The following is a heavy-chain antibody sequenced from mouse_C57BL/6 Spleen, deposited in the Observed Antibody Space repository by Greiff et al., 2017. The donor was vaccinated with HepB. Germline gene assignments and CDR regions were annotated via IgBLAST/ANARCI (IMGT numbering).Heavy chain of an antibody. J-gene: IGHJ4*01. V-gene: IGHV5-9-1*02. CDR2: ISSGGDYI. Sequence: EVQRVESGEGLVKPGGSLKLSCAASGFTFSSYAMSWVRQTPEKRLEWVAYISSGGDYIYYADTVKGRFTISRDNARNTLYLQMSSLKSEDTAMYYCTRGYSNYVDYAMDYWGQGTSVTVSS. CDR1: GFTFSSYA. CDR3: TRGYSNYVDYAMDY. D-gene: IGHD2-5*01.